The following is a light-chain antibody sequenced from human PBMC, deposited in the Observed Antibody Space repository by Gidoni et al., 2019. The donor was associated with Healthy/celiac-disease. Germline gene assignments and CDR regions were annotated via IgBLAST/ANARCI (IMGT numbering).Light chain of an antibody. CDR3: QQYGSSPTWT. V-gene: IGKV3-20*01. J-gene: IGKJ1*01. Sequence: DIVLTQSPGTLSLSPGERAPLSYRASQSVGSSYLAWYQQKPGQAHRLLIYGASSRATGIPDRFSGSGSGTDFTLTISRLEPEDFAVYYCQQYGSSPTWTFGQGTKVEIK. CDR1: QSVGSSY. CDR2: GAS.